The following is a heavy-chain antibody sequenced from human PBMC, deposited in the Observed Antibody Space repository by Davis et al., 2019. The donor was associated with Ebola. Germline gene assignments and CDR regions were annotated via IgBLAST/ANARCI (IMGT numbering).Heavy chain of an antibody. J-gene: IGHJ6*02. CDR1: GGSFSGYY. Sequence: PGGSLRLSFAVYGGSFSGYYWSWLRQPPGKGLEWIGEINHSGSTNYNPSLKSRVTISVDTSKNQFSLKLSSVTAADTAVYYCARRWRKTYGMDVWGQGTTVTVSS. CDR3: ARRWRKTYGMDV. V-gene: IGHV4-34*01. CDR2: INHSGST.